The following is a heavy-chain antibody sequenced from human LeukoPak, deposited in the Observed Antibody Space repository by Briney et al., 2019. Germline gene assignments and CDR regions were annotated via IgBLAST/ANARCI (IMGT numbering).Heavy chain of an antibody. D-gene: IGHD6-25*01. CDR3: ARHQGPITAATGRYSSYYMDV. CDR1: GFTFSSYS. CDR2: INCSSSYI. Sequence: GSLRLSCAASGFTFSSYSMNGVRQAPGKGLEGVSSINCSSSYIYYADSVKGRFTISRHNAKDSLYLQMNSLRAEDTAVYSCARHQGPITAATGRYSSYYMDVWGKGTTLTLS. J-gene: IGHJ6*03. V-gene: IGHV3-21*01.